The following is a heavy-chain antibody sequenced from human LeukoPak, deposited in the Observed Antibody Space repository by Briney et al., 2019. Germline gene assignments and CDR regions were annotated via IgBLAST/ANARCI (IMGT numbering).Heavy chain of an antibody. V-gene: IGHV3-53*01. CDR3: AGAGTRESSGYHLDY. D-gene: IGHD3-22*01. CDR2: IYSGGGT. Sequence: GGSLRLSCAASGFTVSGNYMTWVRQAPGKGLGWVSVIYSGGGTYYADSVKGRFTISRDNSKNTLYLQMNSLRAEDTAMYYCAGAGTRESSGYHLDYWGQGALVTVSS. J-gene: IGHJ4*02. CDR1: GFTVSGNY.